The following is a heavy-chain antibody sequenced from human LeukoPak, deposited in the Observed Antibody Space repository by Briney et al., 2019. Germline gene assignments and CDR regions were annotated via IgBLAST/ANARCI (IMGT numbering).Heavy chain of an antibody. J-gene: IGHJ6*02. CDR1: GFTFSSYD. Sequence: PGGSLRLSCAASGFTFSSYDMHWVRQATGKGPEWVSAIGTAGDTYYPGSVKGRFTISRENAKNSLYLQMNSLRAGDTAVYYCARGGCSSTSCYTGDYYYYGMDVWGQGTTVTVSS. CDR3: ARGGCSSTSCYTGDYYYYGMDV. V-gene: IGHV3-13*01. D-gene: IGHD2-2*02. CDR2: IGTAGDT.